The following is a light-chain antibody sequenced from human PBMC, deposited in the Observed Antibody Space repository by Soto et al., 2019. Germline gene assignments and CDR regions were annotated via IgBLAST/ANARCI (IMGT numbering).Light chain of an antibody. CDR2: EVS. CDR1: SSDVGGYNY. V-gene: IGLV2-8*01. J-gene: IGLJ3*02. CDR3: SSYAGSNNLWV. Sequence: QAVVTQPPSASGSPGQSVTISCTGTSSDVGGYNYVSWYQQHPGKAPKLMIYEVSKRPSGAPDRFSGSKSGNTASLTVSGLQAEDEADYYCSSYAGSNNLWVFGGGTKLTVL.